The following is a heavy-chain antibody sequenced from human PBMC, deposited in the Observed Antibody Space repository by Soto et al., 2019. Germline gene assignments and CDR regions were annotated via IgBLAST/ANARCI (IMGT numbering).Heavy chain of an antibody. CDR1: GFSLTTSGVG. CDR3: AHRLLRTAFGLVTTTAIYFDF. CDR2: IHWDDDK. V-gene: IGHV2-5*02. Sequence: QITLKESGPTVVKPTETLTLTCTFSGFSLTTSGVGVGWVRQSPGKAAEWLALIHWDDDKRYSTSLKSRLTITKDTSKNLVVLTMANVDPADAATYYCAHRLLRTAFGLVTTTAIYFDFWGQGTPVVVSS. D-gene: IGHD3-3*01. J-gene: IGHJ4*02.